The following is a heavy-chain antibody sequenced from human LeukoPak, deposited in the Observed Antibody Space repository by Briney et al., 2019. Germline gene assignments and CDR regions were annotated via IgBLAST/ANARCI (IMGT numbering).Heavy chain of an antibody. D-gene: IGHD3-22*01. CDR2: IYYSGST. Sequence: SETLSLTCTVSGGSISSYYWSWIRQPPGKGLEWIGYIYYSGSTNYNPSLKSRVTISVDTSKNQFSLKLSSVTAADTAVYYCARALDYYDRGNWFDPWGQGTLVTVSS. CDR1: GGSISSYY. J-gene: IGHJ5*02. V-gene: IGHV4-59*01. CDR3: ARALDYYDRGNWFDP.